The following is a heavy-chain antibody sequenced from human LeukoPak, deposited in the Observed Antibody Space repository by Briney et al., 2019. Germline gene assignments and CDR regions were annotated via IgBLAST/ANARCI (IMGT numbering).Heavy chain of an antibody. CDR2: MNPNNGHT. CDR3: ARNLAMTGDFDN. CDR1: GYTFTSYD. D-gene: IGHD2-2*01. J-gene: IGHJ4*02. Sequence: ASVKVSCKTSGYTFTSYDINWVRQAPGQGLEWLGWMNPNNGHTGYAQTFQGRVTMTRDTSISTAYMELRSLRSEDTAVYYCARNLAMTGDFDNWGQGTLVTVSS. V-gene: IGHV1-8*01.